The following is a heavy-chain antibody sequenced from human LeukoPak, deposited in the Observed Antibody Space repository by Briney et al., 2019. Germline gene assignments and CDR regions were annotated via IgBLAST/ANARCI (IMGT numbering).Heavy chain of an antibody. D-gene: IGHD2-21*02. CDR3: ARDQRGRMVTAILY. CDR2: ISSSSGTI. CDR1: GFTFISYS. J-gene: IGHJ4*02. V-gene: IGHV3-48*01. Sequence: GGSLRLSCAASGFTFISYSMNWVRQAPGKGLEWVSYISSSSGTIYYADSVKGRFTISRDNAKNSVYLQMNSLRAEDTAVYYCARDQRGRMVTAILYWGQGTLVTVSS.